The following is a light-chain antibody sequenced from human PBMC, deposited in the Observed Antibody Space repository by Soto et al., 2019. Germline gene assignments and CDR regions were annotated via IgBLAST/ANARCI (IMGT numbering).Light chain of an antibody. CDR2: DVS. CDR3: CSYAGTSKV. J-gene: IGLJ2*01. V-gene: IGLV2-11*01. Sequence: QSALTQPRSVSGSPGQSVTISCTGASSDVGGSNYVSWYQQPPGKAPKVMIYDVSNRPSGVPDRFSGSKSGNTASLTISGLQAEDEADYYCCSYAGTSKVFGGGTKVTVL. CDR1: SSDVGGSNY.